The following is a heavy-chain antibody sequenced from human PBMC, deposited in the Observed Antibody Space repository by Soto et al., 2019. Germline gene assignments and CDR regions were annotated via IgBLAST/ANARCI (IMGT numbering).Heavy chain of an antibody. V-gene: IGHV3-30*04. J-gene: IGHJ6*02. CDR1: GFTFSSYA. CDR3: AKVLSGITMVRGSPPGYYYGMDV. CDR2: ISYDGSNK. D-gene: IGHD3-10*01. Sequence: GGSLRLSCAASGFTFSSYAMDWVRQAPGKGLEWVAVISYDGSNKYYADSVKGRFTISRDNSKNTLYLQMNSLRAEDTAVYYCAKVLSGITMVRGSPPGYYYGMDVWGQGTTVTLSS.